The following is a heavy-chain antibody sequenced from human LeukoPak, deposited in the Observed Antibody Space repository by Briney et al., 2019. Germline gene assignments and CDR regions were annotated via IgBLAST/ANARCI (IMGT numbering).Heavy chain of an antibody. J-gene: IGHJ4*02. CDR1: SGSISNYY. D-gene: IGHD1-26*01. CDR2: IYYSEST. V-gene: IGHV4-59*08. Sequence: SETLSLTCTVYSGSISNYYWSWIRQPPGKGLEWIGYIYYSESTKYNPSLKSRLTISVDTSKNPFSLRLTSVTAADAAVSYCTRGEGRGRYYGGFFDYWGQGTLVTVSS. CDR3: TRGEGRGRYYGGFFDY.